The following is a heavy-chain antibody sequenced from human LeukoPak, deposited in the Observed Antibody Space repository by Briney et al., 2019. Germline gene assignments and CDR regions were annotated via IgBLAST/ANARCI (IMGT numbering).Heavy chain of an antibody. J-gene: IGHJ4*02. CDR2: IYGGGVT. D-gene: IGHD6-13*01. Sequence: SETLSLTCTVSGGSISGYSWTWIRQSPGRGLEWIGYIYGGGVTNYNPSLRFRVTMSLDTSKNKFSLNLKSVTAEDTAVYYCARSVGSNWSYFFDYWGQGTLVTVSS. CDR1: GGSISGYS. CDR3: ARSVGSNWSYFFDY. V-gene: IGHV4-59*01.